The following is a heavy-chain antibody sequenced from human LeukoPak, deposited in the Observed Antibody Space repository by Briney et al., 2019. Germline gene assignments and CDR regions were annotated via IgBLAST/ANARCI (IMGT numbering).Heavy chain of an antibody. Sequence: GGSLRLSCAASGFTFSSYWMHWVRQAPGKGLEWVAVISYDGSNKYYADSVKGRFTISRDNSKNTLYLQMKSLRAEETDEYYCARDRPAYTYYYDSSGSFDYWGQGTLVTVSS. J-gene: IGHJ4*02. CDR2: ISYDGSNK. CDR1: GFTFSSYW. V-gene: IGHV3-30*03. D-gene: IGHD3-22*01. CDR3: ARDRPAYTYYYDSSGSFDY.